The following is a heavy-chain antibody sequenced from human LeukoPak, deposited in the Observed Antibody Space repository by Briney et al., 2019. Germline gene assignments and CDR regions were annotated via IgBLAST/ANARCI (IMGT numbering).Heavy chain of an antibody. CDR2: INPNSGGT. D-gene: IGHD6-19*01. J-gene: IGHJ6*02. V-gene: IGHV1-2*02. CDR1: GYTFTGYY. Sequence: ASVKVSCKASGYTFTGYYMHWVRQAPGQGLEWMGWINPNSGGTNYAQKFQGRVTMTRDTSISTAYMELSRLRSDDTAVYYCATTGYSSGWYGMDVWGQGTLVTVSS. CDR3: ATTGYSSGWYGMDV.